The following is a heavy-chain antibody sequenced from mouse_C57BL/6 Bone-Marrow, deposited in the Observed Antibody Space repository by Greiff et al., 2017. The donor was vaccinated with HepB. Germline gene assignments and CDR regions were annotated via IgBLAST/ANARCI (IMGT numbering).Heavy chain of an antibody. V-gene: IGHV1-69*01. J-gene: IGHJ2*01. CDR2: IDPSDSYT. CDR1: GYTFTSYW. D-gene: IGHD1-1*01. Sequence: QVQLQQPGAELVMPGASVKLSCKASGYTFTSYWMHWVKQRPGQGLEWIGEIDPSDSYTNYNQKFKGKSTLTVDKSSSTAYMQLSSLTSEDSAVYYCARLGPPTVVADYWGQGTTLTVSS. CDR3: ARLGPPTVVADY.